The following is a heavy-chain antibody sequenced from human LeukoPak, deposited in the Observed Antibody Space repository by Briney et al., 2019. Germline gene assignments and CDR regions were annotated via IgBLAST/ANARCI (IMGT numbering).Heavy chain of an antibody. V-gene: IGHV1-2*02. Sequence: ASVKVSCKASGYTFTGYYMHWVRQAPGQGLERMGWINPNSGGTNYAQKFQGRVTMTRDTSISTAYMELSRLRSDDTAVYYCARDFTPGDFYYYYYGMDVWGQGTTVTVSS. CDR1: GYTFTGYY. J-gene: IGHJ6*02. D-gene: IGHD3-16*01. CDR3: ARDFTPGDFYYYYYGMDV. CDR2: INPNSGGT.